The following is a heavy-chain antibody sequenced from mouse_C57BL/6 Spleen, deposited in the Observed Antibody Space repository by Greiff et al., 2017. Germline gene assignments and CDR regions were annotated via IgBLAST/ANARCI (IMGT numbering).Heavy chain of an antibody. J-gene: IGHJ1*03. CDR2: IYPGDGDT. CDR1: GYAFSSSW. Sequence: VQLQQSGPELVKPGASVKISCKASGYAFSSSWMNWVKQRPGKGLEWIGRIYPGDGDTNYNGKFKGKATLTADKSSSTAYMQLSSLTSEDSAVYFCARTTPITTVVPYWYFDVWGTGTTVTVSS. V-gene: IGHV1-82*01. D-gene: IGHD1-1*01. CDR3: ARTTPITTVVPYWYFDV.